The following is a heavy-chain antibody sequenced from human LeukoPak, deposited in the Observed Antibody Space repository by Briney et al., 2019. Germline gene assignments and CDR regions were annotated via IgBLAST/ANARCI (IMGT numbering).Heavy chain of an antibody. D-gene: IGHD2-15*01. J-gene: IGHJ4*02. V-gene: IGHV3-7*01. CDR1: GFTFSSYW. CDR3: ASIVVVIGTRSFDY. CDR2: INQDGGEK. Sequence: GGSLRLSCAASGFTFSSYWMSWVRQAPGKGLEWVANINQDGGEKYYVDSVKGRFTISRDNAKNSLYLQMNSLRAEGTAVYYCASIVVVIGTRSFDYWGQGSLVSVSS.